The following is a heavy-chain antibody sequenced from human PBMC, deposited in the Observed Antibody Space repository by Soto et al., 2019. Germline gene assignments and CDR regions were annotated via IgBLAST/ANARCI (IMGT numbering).Heavy chain of an antibody. D-gene: IGHD3-22*01. CDR2: TYYRSKWYN. V-gene: IGHV6-1*01. CDR1: GDSVSSNSAA. J-gene: IGHJ4*02. Sequence: PSQTLSLTCAIPGDSVSSNSAAWNWIRQSPSRGLEWLGRTYYRSKWYNDYTVSVKSRITINPDTSKNQFSLQLNSVTPEYTAVYYCARGANYYDSSGYCGYWGQGTLVTVSS. CDR3: ARGANYYDSSGYCGY.